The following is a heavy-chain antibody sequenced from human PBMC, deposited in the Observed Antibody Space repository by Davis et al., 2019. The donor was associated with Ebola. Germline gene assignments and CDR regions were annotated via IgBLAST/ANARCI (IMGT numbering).Heavy chain of an antibody. V-gene: IGHV3-7*03. CDR3: ARAPVTYCGGDCYPLLYYYYGMDV. CDR2: IKQDGSEK. CDR1: GFSFSSYW. D-gene: IGHD2-21*01. Sequence: PGGSLRLSCAASGFSFSSYWMSWVRQAPGKGLEWVASIKQDGSEKYYVDSVKGRFTISRDNSKNTLYLQMNSLRAEDTAVYYCARAPVTYCGGDCYPLLYYYYGMDVWGQGTTVTVSS. J-gene: IGHJ6*02.